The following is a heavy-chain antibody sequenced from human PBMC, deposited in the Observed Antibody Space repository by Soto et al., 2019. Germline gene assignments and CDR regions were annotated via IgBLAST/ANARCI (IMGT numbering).Heavy chain of an antibody. CDR3: AKGSDLWSGHMTRDFDX. J-gene: IGHJ4*02. CDR2: ISYSGTST. CDR1: GFILTRYS. D-gene: IGHD3-3*01. V-gene: IGHV3-23*01. Sequence: GGSLRLSFAASGFILTRYSMNWVRQAPGKGLEWVSSISYSGTSTYYADSVKVRFTISRDNPKNTLYLQMNSLRVEDTATYYCAKGSDLWSGHMTRDFDXWGQGTLVTVSX.